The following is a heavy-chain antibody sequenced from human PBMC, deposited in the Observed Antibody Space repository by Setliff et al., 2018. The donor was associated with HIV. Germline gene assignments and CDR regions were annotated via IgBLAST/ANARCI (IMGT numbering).Heavy chain of an antibody. Sequence: SVKVSCRASGGTFTSYVISWVRQAPGQGLEWMGGIIPILGIASYSQKFQGRVTITAEKSTSTAYMELSSLRSEDTAVYYCARPQWELGVDYYGMDVWGQGTTVTVSS. CDR3: ARPQWELGVDYYGMDV. V-gene: IGHV1-69*10. CDR1: GGTFTSYV. J-gene: IGHJ6*02. CDR2: IIPILGIA. D-gene: IGHD1-26*01.